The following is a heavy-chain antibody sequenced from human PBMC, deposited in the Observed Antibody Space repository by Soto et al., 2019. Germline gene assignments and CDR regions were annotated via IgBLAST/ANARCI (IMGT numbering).Heavy chain of an antibody. Sequence: QVQLQESGPGLVKPSGTLSLTCAVSCASTPTSHWWTWVRQSPGKGLEYIGEISHSGTSNSNPSLKSRVTLSVDKSKNHFSLTLTSVTAADTAVYYCARVVLPLSRGAFDAWGQGTMVIVSS. V-gene: IGHV4-4*02. J-gene: IGHJ3*01. CDR2: ISHSGTS. CDR3: ARVVLPLSRGAFDA. CDR1: CASTPTSHW. D-gene: IGHD3-16*02.